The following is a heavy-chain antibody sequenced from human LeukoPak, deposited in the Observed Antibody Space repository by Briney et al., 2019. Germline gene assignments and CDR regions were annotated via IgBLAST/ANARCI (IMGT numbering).Heavy chain of an antibody. Sequence: GGSLRLSCAASGFTFSSYSMNWVRQAPGKGLEWVSSISRSSSYIYYADSVKGRFTISRDNAKNSLYLQMNSLRAEDTAVYYCARASEGSWYFDLWGRGTLVTVSS. CDR1: GFTFSSYS. CDR3: ARASEGSWYFDL. J-gene: IGHJ2*01. V-gene: IGHV3-21*01. CDR2: ISRSSSYI.